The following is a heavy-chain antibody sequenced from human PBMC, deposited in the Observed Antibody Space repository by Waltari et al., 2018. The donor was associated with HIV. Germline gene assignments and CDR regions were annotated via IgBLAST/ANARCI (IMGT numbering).Heavy chain of an antibody. CDR1: GYSFNSYD. V-gene: IGHV1-18*01. CDR3: ARKYYDILIGYYTIYY. CDR2: ISDYNGNT. J-gene: IGHJ4*02. D-gene: IGHD3-9*01. Sequence: QVKLEQSGPEVKKPGASGKVYCKASGYSFNSYDITWVRQAPGQGLEWMGRISDYNGNTNDAQRLQGRVTMTTDTATSTAYMEVRRLRSDDTAVYYCARKYYDILIGYYTIYYWGQGTLVTVSS.